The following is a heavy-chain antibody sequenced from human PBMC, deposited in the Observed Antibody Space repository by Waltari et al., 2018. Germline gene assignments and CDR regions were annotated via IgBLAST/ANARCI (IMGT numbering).Heavy chain of an antibody. CDR1: GFTFSSYS. V-gene: IGHV3-30*15. D-gene: IGHD5-18*01. J-gene: IGHJ4*02. CDR3: ARGARGYSYGFFDY. Sequence: QVQLVESGGGVVQPGRSLRLSCAASGFTFSSYSMHWVRQAPGKGLEWLAVISYDGRNKYYADSVKGRFSISRDKSKNTLYLQRSSLRAEDTAVYYCARGARGYSYGFFDYWGQGTLVTVSS. CDR2: ISYDGRNK.